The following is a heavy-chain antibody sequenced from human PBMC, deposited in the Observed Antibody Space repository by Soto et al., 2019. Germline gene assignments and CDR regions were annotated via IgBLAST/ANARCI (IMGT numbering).Heavy chain of an antibody. CDR1: GFTFSTYA. CDR3: DGSDF. D-gene: IGHD1-26*01. V-gene: IGHV3-23*01. CDR2: ISGRGTNT. Sequence: SLRLSCAASGFTFSTYAMSWARQAPGRGLEWVATISGRGTNTFYADSVRGRFTISRDNSKNTLYLQMESLRVDDTAVYYCDGSDFWGQGTLVTVSS. J-gene: IGHJ4*02.